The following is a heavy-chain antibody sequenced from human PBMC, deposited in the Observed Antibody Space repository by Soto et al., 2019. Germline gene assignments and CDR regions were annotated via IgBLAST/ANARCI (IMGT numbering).Heavy chain of an antibody. CDR1: GFTFSSYA. Sequence: EVQLLESGGCLVQPGGSLRLSCAASGFTFSSYAMSWVRQAPGKGLEWVSAISGSGGSTYYADSVKGRFTISSDNSKNTRDMQMNSLRAEDTAVYYCAKGGGSGNYYYYGMDVWGQGTTVTVSS. CDR2: ISGSGGST. D-gene: IGHD3-10*01. CDR3: AKGGGSGNYYYYGMDV. J-gene: IGHJ6*02. V-gene: IGHV3-23*01.